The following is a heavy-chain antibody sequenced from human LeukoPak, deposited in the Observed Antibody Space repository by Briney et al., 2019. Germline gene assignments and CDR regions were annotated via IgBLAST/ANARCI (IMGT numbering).Heavy chain of an antibody. J-gene: IGHJ4*02. CDR3: ARGTTAAAGIFDC. CDR1: GGSISSYY. D-gene: IGHD6-13*01. V-gene: IGHV4-4*07. Sequence: PSETLSPTCSVSGGSISSYYWSWFRQPAGKGLEWIGRIYSSGSTNYNPSLNSRVTMSVDTSNNQFSLRLTSVTAADTAVYYCARGTTAAAGIFDCWGQGTLVTVSS. CDR2: IYSSGST.